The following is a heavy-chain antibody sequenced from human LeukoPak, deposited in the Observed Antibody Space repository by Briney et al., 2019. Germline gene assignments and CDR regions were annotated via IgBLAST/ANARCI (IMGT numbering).Heavy chain of an antibody. D-gene: IGHD3-22*01. CDR2: INHSGST. J-gene: IGHJ4*02. CDR3: ARGRGSSGYYYDY. V-gene: IGHV4-34*01. Sequence: PSETLSLTCAVYVGSFSGYYWRWIRQPPRKGLEWIGEINHSGSTNYNPSLKSRVTISVDTSKNQFSLKLSSVTAADTAVYYCARGRGSSGYYYDYWGQGTLATVSS. CDR1: VGSFSGYY.